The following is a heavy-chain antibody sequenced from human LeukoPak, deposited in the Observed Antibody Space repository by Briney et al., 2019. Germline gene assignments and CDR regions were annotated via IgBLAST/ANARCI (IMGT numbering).Heavy chain of an antibody. V-gene: IGHV3-49*03. D-gene: IGHD5-12*01. CDR2: IRSKAYGETA. CDR3: TRDRGAYDLYDY. J-gene: IGHJ4*02. Sequence: GGSLRLSCTVSGFTFGDYAMSWIRQAPGKGLEWVGFIRSKAYGETADYAASVKGRFTISRDDSKAIAYLQINSLKTEDTAVYHCTRDRGAYDLYDYWGQGTLVTVSS. CDR1: GFTFGDYA.